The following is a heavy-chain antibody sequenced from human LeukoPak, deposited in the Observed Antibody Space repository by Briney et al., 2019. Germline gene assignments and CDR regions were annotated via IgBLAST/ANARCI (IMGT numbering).Heavy chain of an antibody. J-gene: IGHJ4*02. Sequence: GGSLRLSYAASGFTFSSYWMHWVRQTPGKGPLWVSHINGDGSTTNYADSVKGRFTISRDNAKNTLYLQMNSLRAEDTAVYYCAEAASVRGVSYWGQGTLVTVSS. D-gene: IGHD3-10*01. CDR2: INGDGSTT. V-gene: IGHV3-74*01. CDR3: AEAASVRGVSY. CDR1: GFTFSSYW.